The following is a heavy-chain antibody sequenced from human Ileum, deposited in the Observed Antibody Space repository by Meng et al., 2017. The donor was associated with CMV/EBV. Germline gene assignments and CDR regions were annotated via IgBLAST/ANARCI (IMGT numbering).Heavy chain of an antibody. D-gene: IGHD6-13*01. CDR2: INPNSGGT. CDR1: GYHFTGYY. J-gene: IGHJ4*02. Sequence: CKASGYHFTGYYMHWVRQAPGQGLEWMGWINPNSGGTNYAQKFQGRVTMTRDTSISTAYMELSRLRSDDTAVYYCASTVYSSSWYSYWGQGTLVTVSS. V-gene: IGHV1-2*02. CDR3: ASTVYSSSWYSY.